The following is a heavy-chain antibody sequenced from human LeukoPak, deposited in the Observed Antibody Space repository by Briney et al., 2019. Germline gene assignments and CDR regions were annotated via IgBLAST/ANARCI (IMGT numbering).Heavy chain of an antibody. V-gene: IGHV4-59*12. D-gene: IGHD4-23*01. J-gene: IGHJ3*02. CDR3: ARGSITVVPAFDI. Sequence: SETLSLTCTVSGGSISNYYWSWIRQPPGKGLEWIGCIYYTGSANYNPSLKSRGTISVDTSKNQFSLKLSSVTAADTAVYYCARGSITVVPAFDIWGQGTMFTVSS. CDR1: GGSISNYY. CDR2: IYYTGSA.